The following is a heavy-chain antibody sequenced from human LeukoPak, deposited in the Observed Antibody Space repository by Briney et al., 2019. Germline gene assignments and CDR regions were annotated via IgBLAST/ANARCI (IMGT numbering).Heavy chain of an antibody. CDR3: ARGEAAAGSVDY. D-gene: IGHD6-13*01. Sequence: SQTLSLTCTVSGGSISSGGYYWCWIRQHPGKGLEWIGYIYYSGSTYYNPSLKSRVTISVDTSKNQFSLKLSSVTAADTAVYYCARGEAAAGSVDYWGQGTLVTVSS. V-gene: IGHV4-31*03. J-gene: IGHJ4*02. CDR1: GGSISSGGYY. CDR2: IYYSGST.